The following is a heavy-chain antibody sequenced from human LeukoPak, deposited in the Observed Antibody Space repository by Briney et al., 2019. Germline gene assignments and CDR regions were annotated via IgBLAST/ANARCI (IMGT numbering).Heavy chain of an antibody. D-gene: IGHD3-3*01. Sequence: PGGSLRLSCAASGFTFSSYAMHWVRQAPGKGLEWVAVISYDGSNKYYADSVKGRFTISRDNSKNTLYLQMNSLRAEDTAVYYYARDALDFGVVNSAFDIWGQGTMVTVSS. CDR2: ISYDGSNK. CDR1: GFTFSSYA. V-gene: IGHV3-30-3*01. CDR3: ARDALDFGVVNSAFDI. J-gene: IGHJ3*02.